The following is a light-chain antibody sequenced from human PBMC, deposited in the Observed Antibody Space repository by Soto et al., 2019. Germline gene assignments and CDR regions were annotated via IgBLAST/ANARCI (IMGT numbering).Light chain of an antibody. J-gene: IGLJ2*01. CDR2: EVS. Sequence: QSALTQPPSASGSPGQSVTISCTGSSSEVGGYNYVSWYQQHPGKAPKLMIYEVSKRPSGVPDRRSGSKSGNTASLTVSGLQAEDEADYYCSSYGGSYTVVFGGGTKLTVL. CDR1: SSEVGGYNY. V-gene: IGLV2-8*01. CDR3: SSYGGSYTVV.